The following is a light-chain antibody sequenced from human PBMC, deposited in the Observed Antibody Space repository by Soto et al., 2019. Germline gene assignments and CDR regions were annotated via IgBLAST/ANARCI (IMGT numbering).Light chain of an antibody. CDR1: QTVSSY. CDR3: QQSFTTPS. Sequence: IQMTQSPSSLSASVGDRVDITCRASQTVSSYLNWYQQKPGTVPKLLIYATSNLQSGVPSRFSGRGFGTDFTLTISSLQPEDFATYYCQQSFTTPSFGQGTRLEIK. J-gene: IGKJ5*01. V-gene: IGKV1-39*01. CDR2: ATS.